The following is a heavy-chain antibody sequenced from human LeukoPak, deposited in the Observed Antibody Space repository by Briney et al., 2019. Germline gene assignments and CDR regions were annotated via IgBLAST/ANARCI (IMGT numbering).Heavy chain of an antibody. V-gene: IGHV1-18*01. CDR1: SYTFTSYG. J-gene: IGHJ4*02. CDR3: ARARTGDPLRY. CDR2: ISAYNGNT. Sequence: ASVKVSCKASSYTFTSYGISWVRQAPGQGLEWMGWISAYNGNTNYAQKFQGRVTMTRDTSISTAYMELSRLRPDDTAVYYCARARTGDPLRYWGQGTLVTVSS. D-gene: IGHD7-27*01.